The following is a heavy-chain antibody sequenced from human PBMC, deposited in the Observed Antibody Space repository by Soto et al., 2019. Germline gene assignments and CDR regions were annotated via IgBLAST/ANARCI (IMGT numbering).Heavy chain of an antibody. D-gene: IGHD6-19*01. V-gene: IGHV1-46*01. CDR1: GYTFTSYY. J-gene: IGHJ6*02. CDR2: INPSGGST. CDR3: ARDKGVAGAAYYGMDV. Sequence: AASVKVSCKASGYTFTSYYMHWVRQAPGQGLEWMGIINPSGGSTSYAQKFQGRVTMTRDTSTSTVYMELSSLRSEDTAVYYCARDKGVAGAAYYGMDVWGQGTTVTVSS.